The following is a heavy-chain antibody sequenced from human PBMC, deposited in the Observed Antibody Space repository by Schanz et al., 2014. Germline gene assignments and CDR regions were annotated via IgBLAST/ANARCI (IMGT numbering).Heavy chain of an antibody. CDR3: ATIPRGNIYGYFDY. CDR1: GGSFSGYY. D-gene: IGHD5-18*01. Sequence: QVQLQQWGAGLLKPSETLSLTCAVYGGSFSGYYWSWIRQPAGKGLEWIGRIYTSGSTNYNPSLKSRVTMSVDTSKSQFSLHLRYVTAADTAVYYCATIPRGNIYGYFDYWGQGTLVTVSS. V-gene: IGHV4-59*10. CDR2: IYTSGST. J-gene: IGHJ4*02.